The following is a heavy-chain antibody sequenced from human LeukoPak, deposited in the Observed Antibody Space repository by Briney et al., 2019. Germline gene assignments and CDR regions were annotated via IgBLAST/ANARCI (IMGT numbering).Heavy chain of an antibody. CDR1: GGSFSGYY. D-gene: IGHD3-10*01. CDR3: ARAAGHAGSPYYYYYYGMDV. J-gene: IGHJ6*04. V-gene: IGHV4-34*01. Sequence: PSETLSLACAVYGGSFSGYYWSWIRQPPGKGLEWIGEINHSGSTNYNPSLKSRVTIAVETSKNQFSLKLSSVTAADTAVYYCARAAGHAGSPYYYYYYGMDVWGKGTTVTVSS. CDR2: INHSGST.